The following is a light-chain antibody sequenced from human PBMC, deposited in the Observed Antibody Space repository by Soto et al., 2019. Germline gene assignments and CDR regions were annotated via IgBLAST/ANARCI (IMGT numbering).Light chain of an antibody. J-gene: IGKJ4*01. CDR2: GAS. Sequence: EIVMTQSPATLSVSPGERATLSCRASQSVSSNLAWYQQKPGQAPRLLIYGASTRATGIPARFSGSGSGTEFTLTISNLQSEDVAVYYCQQYNNWPPLTFGRGTKVEIK. V-gene: IGKV3-15*01. CDR1: QSVSSN. CDR3: QQYNNWPPLT.